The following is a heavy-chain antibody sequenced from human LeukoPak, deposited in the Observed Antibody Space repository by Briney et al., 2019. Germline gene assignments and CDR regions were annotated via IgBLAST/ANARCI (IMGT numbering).Heavy chain of an antibody. J-gene: IGHJ4*02. V-gene: IGHV3-23*01. CDR2: ISGSGGST. CDR1: GFTFSSYA. D-gene: IGHD3-22*01. CDR3: AKNPYYDSSGPPDY. Sequence: GGSLRLSCAASGFTFSSYAMSWVRQAPGKGLEWVSAISGSGGSTYYADSVKGRFTISRDNSKNTLYLQMNSLRAEDTAVCYCAKNPYYDSSGPPDYWGQGTLVTVSS.